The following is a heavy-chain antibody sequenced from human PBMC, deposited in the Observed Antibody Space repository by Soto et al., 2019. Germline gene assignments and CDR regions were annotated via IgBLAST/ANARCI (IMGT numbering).Heavy chain of an antibody. V-gene: IGHV4-4*07. J-gene: IGHJ4*02. CDR1: SGSFSTHY. Sequence: SETLSLTCTVSSGSFSTHYWSWIRQPAGKGLEWIGRIYSTGSTLYNPSLKSRITMSVDTSKNQFSLKLSSVTAADTAVYYCAGGAAADYFDYWGQGTLVTVSS. CDR3: AGGAAADYFDY. D-gene: IGHD6-13*01. CDR2: IYSTGST.